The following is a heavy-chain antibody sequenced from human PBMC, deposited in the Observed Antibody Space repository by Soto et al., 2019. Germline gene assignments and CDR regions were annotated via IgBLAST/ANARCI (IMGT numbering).Heavy chain of an antibody. D-gene: IGHD6-6*01. V-gene: IGHV1-69*01. CDR1: GGTFSSYA. CDR2: IIPIFGTA. J-gene: IGHJ6*02. Sequence: QVQLVQSGAEVKKPGSSAKVSCKASGGTFSSYAISWVRQAPGQGIEWMGGIIPIFGTANYAQKFQGRVTITADESTSTAYMELSSLRSEDTAVYYCALGQLVPMENYYGMDVWGQGTTVTVSS. CDR3: ALGQLVPMENYYGMDV.